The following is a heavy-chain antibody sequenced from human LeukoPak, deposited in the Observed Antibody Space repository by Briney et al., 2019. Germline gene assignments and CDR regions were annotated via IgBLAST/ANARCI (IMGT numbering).Heavy chain of an antibody. CDR1: VYTFTSYG. CDR3: ARYSGSYLFDY. D-gene: IGHD1-26*01. Sequence: ASVKVSCKASVYTFTSYGISWVRQAPGQALEWMGWISTYNGNTNYAQKLQGRVTMTTDTSTSTAYMELRRLRSDDRAVYYCARYSGSYLFDYWGQGTLVTVSS. CDR2: ISTYNGNT. J-gene: IGHJ4*02. V-gene: IGHV1-18*01.